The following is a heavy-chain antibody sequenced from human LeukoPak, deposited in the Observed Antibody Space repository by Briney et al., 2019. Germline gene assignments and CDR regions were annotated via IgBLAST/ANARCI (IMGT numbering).Heavy chain of an antibody. V-gene: IGHV3-66*01. D-gene: IGHD2-15*01. J-gene: IGHJ6*03. Sequence: GGSLRLSCAASGFTVSSNYMSWVRQAPGKGLEWVSVIYSGGSTYYADSVKGRFTISRDNSKNTPYLQMNSLRAEDTAVYYCARVDGAATPWYYYYMDVWGKGTTVTISS. CDR2: IYSGGST. CDR3: ARVDGAATPWYYYYMDV. CDR1: GFTVSSNY.